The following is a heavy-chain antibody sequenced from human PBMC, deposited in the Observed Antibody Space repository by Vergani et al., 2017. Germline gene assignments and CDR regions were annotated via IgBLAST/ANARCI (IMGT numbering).Heavy chain of an antibody. D-gene: IGHD6-13*01. V-gene: IGHV3-9*01. Sequence: EVQLVESGGGLVQPGRSLRLSCAASGFTFDDYAMHWVRQAPGKGLEWVSGISWNSGTIGYADSVKGRFTISRDNAKNSLYLQMNSLRAEDTAVYYCAKEGDSSSWAFFDYWGQGTLVTVSS. CDR3: AKEGDSSSWAFFDY. CDR2: ISWNSGTI. CDR1: GFTFDDYA. J-gene: IGHJ4*02.